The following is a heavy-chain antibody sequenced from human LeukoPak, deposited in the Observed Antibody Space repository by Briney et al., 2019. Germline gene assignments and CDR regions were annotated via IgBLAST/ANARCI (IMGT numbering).Heavy chain of an antibody. D-gene: IGHD2-2*01. Sequence: SVKVSCKASGGTFSSYAISWVRQAPGQGLEWMGGIIPIFGTANYAQKFQGRVTITADESMSTAYMELSSLRSEDTAVYYCARGHCSSTSCYWGVYGMDVWGQGTTVTVSS. V-gene: IGHV1-69*13. J-gene: IGHJ6*02. CDR2: IIPIFGTA. CDR3: ARGHCSSTSCYWGVYGMDV. CDR1: GGTFSSYA.